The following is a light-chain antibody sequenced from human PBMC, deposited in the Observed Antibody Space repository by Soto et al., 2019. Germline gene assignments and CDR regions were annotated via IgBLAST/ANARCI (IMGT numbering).Light chain of an antibody. CDR1: QGVSTW. CDR3: QQPTPFPLT. J-gene: IGKJ4*01. Sequence: DSQMTQSPSSVSASVGDRVTITCRASQGVSTWLAWYQQKPGKAPNLLVYTASSLQSGAPSRFSGSGSVTDFALTISSLQPEDFATYCCQQPTPFPLTFGGGTTGEI. V-gene: IGKV1D-12*01. CDR2: TAS.